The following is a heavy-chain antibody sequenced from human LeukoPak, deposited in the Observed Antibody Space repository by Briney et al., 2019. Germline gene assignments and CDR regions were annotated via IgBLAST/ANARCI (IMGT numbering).Heavy chain of an antibody. Sequence: PGGSLRLSCAASGFIFSNYEMNWVRQAPGKGLEWVSYISRRGSTIYYADSVKGRFTISRDNAKNSLYPQMNSLRDEDTAVYYCAVPGGMDYWGQGTLVTVSS. J-gene: IGHJ4*02. CDR3: AVPGGMDY. V-gene: IGHV3-48*03. CDR1: GFIFSNYE. CDR2: ISRRGSTI. D-gene: IGHD2-15*01.